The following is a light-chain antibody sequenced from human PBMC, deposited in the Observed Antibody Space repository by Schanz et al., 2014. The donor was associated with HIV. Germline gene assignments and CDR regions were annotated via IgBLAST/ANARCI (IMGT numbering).Light chain of an antibody. J-gene: IGLJ3*02. CDR3: SSYGGGDTLL. CDR2: DVT. CDR1: TSDIGNHDF. V-gene: IGLV2-8*01. Sequence: QSALTQPPSASGSPGQSVTISCTGTTSDIGNHDFVSWYQQHPGKAPKLMIYDVTKRPSGVPARFSGSKSGNTASLTVSGLQADDEADYYCSSYGGGDTLLFGEGTKLTVL.